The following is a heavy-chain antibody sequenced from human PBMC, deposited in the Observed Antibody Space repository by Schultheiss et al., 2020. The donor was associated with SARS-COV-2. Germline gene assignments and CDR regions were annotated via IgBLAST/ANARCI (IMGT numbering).Heavy chain of an antibody. J-gene: IGHJ3*02. CDR2: IWYDGSNK. CDR3: ARETEAFDI. V-gene: IGHV3-33*01. CDR1: GFTFSSYG. Sequence: GESLKISCAASGFTFSSYGMHWVRQAPGKGLEWVAVIWYDGSNKYYADSVKGRFTISRDNSKNTLYLQMNSLRAEDTAVYYCARETEAFDIWGQGTMVTVSS.